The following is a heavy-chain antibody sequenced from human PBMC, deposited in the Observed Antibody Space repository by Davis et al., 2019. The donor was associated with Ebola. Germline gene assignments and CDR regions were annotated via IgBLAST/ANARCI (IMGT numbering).Heavy chain of an antibody. J-gene: IGHJ4*02. CDR3: ARQASLYGPIDY. CDR1: GYTFNSYW. V-gene: IGHV5-51*01. D-gene: IGHD4/OR15-4a*01. CDR2: IYPGDSET. Sequence: GGSLRLSFQGSGYTFNSYWIAWVRHMPGKGLECMGIIYPGDSETRYSPSFQGQVTISADKSITTAYLQWSSLKASDTAIYYCARQASLYGPIDYWGQGTLVTVSS.